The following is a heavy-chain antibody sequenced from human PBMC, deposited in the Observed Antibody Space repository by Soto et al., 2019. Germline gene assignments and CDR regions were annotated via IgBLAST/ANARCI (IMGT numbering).Heavy chain of an antibody. CDR1: GFSLSTLETC. Sequence: GSGPTLVNPTQTLTLNCTFSGFSLSTLETCVTWIRQPPGKALEWLALINWDNNKYYSTSLKTRLTISRDTSKNQVVLTMTNVDPVDTATYYCARIPHYSDSYYMDYWGQGTLVTVSS. CDR2: INWDNNK. D-gene: IGHD2-21*01. V-gene: IGHV2-70*01. CDR3: ARIPHYSDSYYMDY. J-gene: IGHJ4*02.